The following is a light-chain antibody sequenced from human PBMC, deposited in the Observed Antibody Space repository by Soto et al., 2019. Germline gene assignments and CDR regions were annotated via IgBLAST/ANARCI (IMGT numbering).Light chain of an antibody. Sequence: QSVLTQSPSVSGAPGQRVSISCTGTSSNIGAGFDVHWYQQLPATAPKLLIYGNNNRPSGVPDRFSGSKSGTSASLATTGLQAEDEADYYCQSYDTSLSGGSVFGTGTKVTVL. J-gene: IGLJ1*01. CDR1: SSNIGAGFD. CDR2: GNN. CDR3: QSYDTSLSGGSV. V-gene: IGLV1-40*01.